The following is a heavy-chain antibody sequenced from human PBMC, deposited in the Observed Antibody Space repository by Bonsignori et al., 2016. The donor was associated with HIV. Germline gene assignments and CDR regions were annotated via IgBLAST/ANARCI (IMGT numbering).Heavy chain of an antibody. CDR2: IFHSGST. Sequence: WIRQPPGKGLEWIGYIFHSGSTFYNPSLKSRVTISIDTSKNRFSLKLNSVTAADTAIYYCARIDRAPYYFDSWGQGTLVTVSS. D-gene: IGHD3-22*01. CDR3: ARIDRAPYYFDS. V-gene: IGHV4-30-4*01. J-gene: IGHJ4*02.